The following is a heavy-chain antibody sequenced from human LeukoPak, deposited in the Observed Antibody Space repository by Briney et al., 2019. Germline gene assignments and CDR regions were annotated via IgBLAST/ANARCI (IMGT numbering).Heavy chain of an antibody. Sequence: ASVKVSCKASGYTLTGYFMHWVRQAPGQGLEWMGRINPNSGGTNYAQKFQGRVTMTRDTSISTAYMELSRLRSDDTAVYYCARGNPGSMIGDIWGQGTMVTVSS. CDR3: ARGNPGSMIGDI. V-gene: IGHV1-2*06. CDR1: GYTLTGYF. CDR2: INPNSGGT. D-gene: IGHD3-10*02. J-gene: IGHJ3*02.